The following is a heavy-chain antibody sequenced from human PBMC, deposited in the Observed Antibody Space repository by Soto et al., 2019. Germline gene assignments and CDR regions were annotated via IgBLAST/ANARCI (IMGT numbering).Heavy chain of an antibody. CDR3: ARVAAAGTRWFDP. Sequence: SVTLSLTCTVSGGSISSYYWSLIRQPPGKGLEWIGYIYYSGSTNYNPSLKSRVTISVDTSKNQFSLKLSSVTAADTAVYYCARVAAAGTRWFDPWGQGTLVTVSS. CDR1: GGSISSYY. D-gene: IGHD6-13*01. J-gene: IGHJ5*02. V-gene: IGHV4-59*01. CDR2: IYYSGST.